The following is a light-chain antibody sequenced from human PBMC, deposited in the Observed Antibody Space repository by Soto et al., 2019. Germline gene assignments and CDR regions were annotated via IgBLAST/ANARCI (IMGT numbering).Light chain of an antibody. CDR3: QQYGSSIT. J-gene: IGKJ5*01. CDR1: QSVKSSY. CDR2: GTS. Sequence: EIVLTQSPGTLSLSPGERATLPCRASQSVKSSYLAWYQHKPGQAPRLLICGTSSRATGIPDRFSGSGSGTDFTLTIGRLEPEDFAVYYCQQYGSSITFGQGTRLEIK. V-gene: IGKV3-20*01.